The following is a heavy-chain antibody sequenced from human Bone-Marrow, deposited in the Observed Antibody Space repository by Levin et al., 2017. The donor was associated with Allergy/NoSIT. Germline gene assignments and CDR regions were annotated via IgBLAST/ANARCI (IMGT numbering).Heavy chain of an antibody. CDR1: GFTFSTSA. V-gene: IGHV3-30*09. CDR2: LAYDSGNP. D-gene: IGHD3-3*01. CDR3: ARGSAIFAPMDV. Sequence: PGGSPRLSCAGSGFTFSTSALHWVRQAPGKGLEWVASLAYDSGNPYYADSLKGRFAISRDNSKHTLYMQMRSLRPDDTAVYYCARGSAIFAPMDVWGQGATVTVSS. J-gene: IGHJ6*02.